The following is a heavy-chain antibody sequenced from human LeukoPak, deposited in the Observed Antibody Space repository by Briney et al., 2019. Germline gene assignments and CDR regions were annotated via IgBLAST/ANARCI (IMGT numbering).Heavy chain of an antibody. D-gene: IGHD3-10*01. J-gene: IGHJ5*02. Sequence: PGGSLRLSCAASRLIFSSYSMNWVRQAPGKGLEWVSSINPAGTSTFHADSVKGRFTISRDNTENSLYMQMDSLRDEDTAVYYCVRDFLGESGAGGPWGQGTLVTVSS. V-gene: IGHV3-21*01. CDR1: RLIFSSYS. CDR2: INPAGTST. CDR3: VRDFLGESGAGGP.